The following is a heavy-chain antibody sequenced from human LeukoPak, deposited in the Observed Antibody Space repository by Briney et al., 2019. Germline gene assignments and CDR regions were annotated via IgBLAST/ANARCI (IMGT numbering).Heavy chain of an antibody. Sequence: GSLSLSCAASGFLFNNYGLIWVRPAPGKGLQWVSAISNDGGGTTYADFVKGRFTISRDNSKNTLFLQMSSLRAEDTALYYCAKGGSGYFADLWGQGTLVTVSS. D-gene: IGHD3-22*01. CDR3: AKGGSGYFADL. V-gene: IGHV3-23*01. J-gene: IGHJ5*02. CDR1: GFLFNNYG. CDR2: ISNDGGGT.